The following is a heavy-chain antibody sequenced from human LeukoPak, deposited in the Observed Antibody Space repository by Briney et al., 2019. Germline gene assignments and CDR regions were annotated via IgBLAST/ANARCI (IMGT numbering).Heavy chain of an antibody. J-gene: IGHJ3*02. V-gene: IGHV3-21*01. CDR1: GFTFSSYS. D-gene: IGHD2-2*01. CDR3: ARKYCSSTSCHGGAFDI. Sequence: PGGSLRLSCAASGFTFSSYSMNWVRQAPGKGLEWVSSISSSSSYIYYADSVKGRFTISRDNAKNSLYLQMNSLRAEDTAVYYCARKYCSSTSCHGGAFDIWGQGTMVTVSS. CDR2: ISSSSSYI.